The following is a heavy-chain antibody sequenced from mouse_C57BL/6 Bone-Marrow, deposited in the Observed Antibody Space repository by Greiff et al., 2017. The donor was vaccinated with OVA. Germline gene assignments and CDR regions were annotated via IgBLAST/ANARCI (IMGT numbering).Heavy chain of an antibody. J-gene: IGHJ1*03. CDR2: INYDGSST. D-gene: IGHD1-1*01. Sequence: EVQLVESEGGLVQPGSSMKLSCTASGFTFSDYYMAWVRQVPEKGLEWVANINYDGSSTYYLDSLKSRFIISRDNAKNILYLQMSSLKSEDTATYYCARWDYYGSRGYFDVWGTGTTVTVSS. CDR3: ARWDYYGSRGYFDV. V-gene: IGHV5-16*01. CDR1: GFTFSDYY.